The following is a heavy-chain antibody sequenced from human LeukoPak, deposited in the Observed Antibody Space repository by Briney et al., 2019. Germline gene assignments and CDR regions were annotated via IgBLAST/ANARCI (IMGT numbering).Heavy chain of an antibody. CDR3: TGYSYGVRPS. D-gene: IGHD5-18*01. J-gene: IGHJ5*02. Sequence: SQTLSLTCVISGDSVSSNSAAWNWIRQSPSRGLEWLGRTYYRSRWYNDYAVSVKSRITINPDTSKNQFSLHLNSVTPEDTAVYYCTGYSYGVRPSWGQGTLVTVSS. CDR2: TYYRSRWYN. V-gene: IGHV6-1*01. CDR1: GDSVSSNSAA.